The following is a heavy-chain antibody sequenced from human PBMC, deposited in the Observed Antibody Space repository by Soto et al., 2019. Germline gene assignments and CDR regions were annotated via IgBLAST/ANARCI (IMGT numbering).Heavy chain of an antibody. Sequence: EVQLVESGGGLVQPGRSLRLSCTASGFTFDEYAMHWVRQVPGKGLEWVSVITWNSGGIDYADSVKGRFTTSRDNAKNTLYLQMNSLRTEDRAFYYCAKDARVVGGLGVSYFDLWGQGTLVTVSS. V-gene: IGHV3-9*01. D-gene: IGHD6-19*01. J-gene: IGHJ4*02. CDR1: GFTFDEYA. CDR3: AKDARVVGGLGVSYFDL. CDR2: ITWNSGGI.